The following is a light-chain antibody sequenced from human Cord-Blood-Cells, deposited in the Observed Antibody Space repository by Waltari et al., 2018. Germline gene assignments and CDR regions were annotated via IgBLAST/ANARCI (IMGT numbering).Light chain of an antibody. V-gene: IGKV4-1*01. CDR2: WAS. CDR1: QSVLYISNNKNY. J-gene: IGKJ1*01. Sequence: DIVMTQSPDSLAVSLGERATINCKSSQSVLYISNNKNYLAWYQRKPGQPPKLLIYWASTRESGVPDRFSGSGSGTDFTLTISSLQAEDVAVYYCQQYYSTPRTFGQGTKVEIK. CDR3: QQYYSTPRT.